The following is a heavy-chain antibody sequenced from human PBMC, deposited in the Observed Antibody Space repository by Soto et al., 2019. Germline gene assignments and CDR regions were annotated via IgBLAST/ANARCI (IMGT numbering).Heavy chain of an antibody. CDR3: AGAFSSRTSCYFVY. V-gene: IGHV1-8*01. J-gene: IGHJ4*01. CDR2: MNPNSGNT. Sequence: GASVKVSCKASGYPFTSYDINWVRQATGQGLEWMGWMNPNSGNTGYAQRFQGRVTMTRNTSISTAYMELSSLRSEDTAVYYCAGAFSSRTSCYFVYRGRRILVSVAS. D-gene: IGHD2-2*01. CDR1: GYPFTSYD.